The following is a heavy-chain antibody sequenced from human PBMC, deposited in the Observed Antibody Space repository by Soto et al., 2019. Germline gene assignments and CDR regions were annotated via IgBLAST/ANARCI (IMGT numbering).Heavy chain of an antibody. CDR3: ARGPRDIVVVPAAMLWYFDL. V-gene: IGHV3-74*01. J-gene: IGHJ2*01. D-gene: IGHD2-2*01. CDR2: INSDGSST. CDR1: GFTFSSYW. Sequence: EVQLVESGGGLVQPGGSLRLSCAASGFTFSSYWMHWVRQAPGKGLVWVSRINSDGSSTSYADSVKGRFTISRDNAKNTLYLQMNSLRAEDTAVYYCARGPRDIVVVPAAMLWYFDLWGRGTLVTVSS.